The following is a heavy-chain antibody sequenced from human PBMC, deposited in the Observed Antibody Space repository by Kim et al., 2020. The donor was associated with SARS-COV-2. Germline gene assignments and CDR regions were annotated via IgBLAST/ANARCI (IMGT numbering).Heavy chain of an antibody. Sequence: GGSLRLSCAASGFTVSSNYMSWVRQAPGKGLEWVSVIYSGGSTYYADSVKGRFTISRDNSKNTLYLQMNSLRAEDTAVYYCARENRYYYDSSGPTEDYWGQGTLVTVSS. CDR2: IYSGGST. CDR3: ARENRYYYDSSGPTEDY. D-gene: IGHD3-22*01. J-gene: IGHJ4*02. V-gene: IGHV3-53*01. CDR1: GFTVSSNY.